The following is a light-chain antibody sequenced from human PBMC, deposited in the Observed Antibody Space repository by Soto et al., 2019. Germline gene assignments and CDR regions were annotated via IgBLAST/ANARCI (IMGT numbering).Light chain of an antibody. Sequence: QTVVTQEPSFSVSPGATVTLTCGLSSGSVSTNNYPSWYQQTPGKAPRTLIYSTYTRSSGVPDRFSASILGNKAALTITGAQADDESDYYCVLYMGSGIWVFGGGTKVTVL. V-gene: IGLV8-61*01. CDR1: SGSVSTNNY. CDR2: STY. CDR3: VLYMGSGIWV. J-gene: IGLJ3*02.